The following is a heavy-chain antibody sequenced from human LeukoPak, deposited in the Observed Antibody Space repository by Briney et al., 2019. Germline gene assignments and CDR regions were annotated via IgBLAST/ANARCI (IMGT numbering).Heavy chain of an antibody. J-gene: IGHJ6*02. V-gene: IGHV3-11*06. CDR1: GFTFSDYY. Sequence: PGGSLRLSCAASGFTFSDYYMSWIRQAPGKGLEWVSYISSSSSYIYYADSVKGRFTISRDNAKNSLYLQMNSLRAEDTAVYYCARDLTYLPEGITIFGVVGPYGMDVWGQGTTVTVSS. D-gene: IGHD3-3*01. CDR3: ARDLTYLPEGITIFGVVGPYGMDV. CDR2: ISSSSSYI.